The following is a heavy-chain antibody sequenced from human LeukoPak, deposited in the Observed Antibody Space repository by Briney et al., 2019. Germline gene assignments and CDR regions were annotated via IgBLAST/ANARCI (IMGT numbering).Heavy chain of an antibody. CDR1: GFTLSTYW. Sequence: GGSLRLSCAASGFTLSTYWMHWVRQGQGKGLVWVSCINSDGSRTTYADSVKGRFTISRDNAKNTLYLQMNTLRVEDTAVYYCARGSWSAADTNIDYWGQGTLVTVSS. D-gene: IGHD6-13*01. J-gene: IGHJ4*02. V-gene: IGHV3-74*01. CDR3: ARGSWSAADTNIDY. CDR2: INSDGSRT.